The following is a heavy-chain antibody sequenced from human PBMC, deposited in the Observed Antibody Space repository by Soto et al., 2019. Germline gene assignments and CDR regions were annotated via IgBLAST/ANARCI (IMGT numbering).Heavy chain of an antibody. CDR2: ISGRGGST. J-gene: IGHJ4*02. V-gene: IGHV3-23*01. D-gene: IGHD6-19*01. CDR1: GFTFSSYA. CDR3: AKDPALSGRQFDS. Sequence: TGGSLRLSCAASGFTFSSYAMSWVRQAPGKGLEWVSAISGRGGSTFYADSVKGRFTISRDMSNTLYLQMSDLRAEDTALYYCAKDPALSGRQFDSWGQGALVTVS.